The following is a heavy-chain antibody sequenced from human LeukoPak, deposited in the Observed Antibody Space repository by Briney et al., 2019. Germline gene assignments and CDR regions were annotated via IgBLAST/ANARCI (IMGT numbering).Heavy chain of an antibody. Sequence: SETLSLTCTVSGGSVNSGTYYWSWIRQPPGKGLEWIGNIYYSGSAYYNPSLKSRVTMSVDTSKNQFSLKLSSVTAADTAVYYCARDQRYFAYDAFDNWGQGTMVTVSS. D-gene: IGHD3-9*01. CDR1: GGSVNSGTYY. CDR2: IYYSGSA. V-gene: IGHV4-39*07. J-gene: IGHJ3*02. CDR3: ARDQRYFAYDAFDN.